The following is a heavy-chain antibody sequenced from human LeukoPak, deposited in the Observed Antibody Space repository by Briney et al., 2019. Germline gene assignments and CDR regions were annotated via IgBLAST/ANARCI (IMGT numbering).Heavy chain of an antibody. CDR1: GGSISSYY. V-gene: IGHV4-59*12. J-gene: IGHJ4*02. CDR2: IYYSGST. CDR3: ARGPQRGYSYGY. Sequence: SETLSLTCTVSGGSISSYYWSWIRQPPGKGLEWIGYIYYSGSTNYNPSLKSRVTISVDTSKNQFSLKLSSVTAADTAVYYCARGPQRGYSYGYWGQGTLVTVSS. D-gene: IGHD5-18*01.